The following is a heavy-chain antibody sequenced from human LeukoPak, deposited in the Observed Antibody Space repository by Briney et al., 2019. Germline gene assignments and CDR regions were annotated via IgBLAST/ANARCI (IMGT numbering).Heavy chain of an antibody. D-gene: IGHD6-19*01. CDR2: ISWNSGSI. Sequence: PGGSLRLSCAASGFTFDDYAMHWVRQAPGKGLEWVSGISWNSGSIGYADSVKGRFTISRDNAKNSLYLQMNSLRAEDTAVYYCASEIAVAGPFDYWGRGTLVTVSS. V-gene: IGHV3-9*01. CDR1: GFTFDDYA. J-gene: IGHJ4*02. CDR3: ASEIAVAGPFDY.